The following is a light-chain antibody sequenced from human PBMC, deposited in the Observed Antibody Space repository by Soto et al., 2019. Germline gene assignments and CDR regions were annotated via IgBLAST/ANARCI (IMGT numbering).Light chain of an antibody. CDR2: DAS. CDR3: QQRSNWPLT. Sequence: EIVLTQSPATLSLSPGERATLSCRASQSVSSYLAWYQQKPGQAPRLLIYDASNRATGIPARFSGSGSGTDVTLTISSLEPEDFAVYYCQQRSNWPLTFGGVTKVEIK. J-gene: IGKJ4*01. CDR1: QSVSSY. V-gene: IGKV3-11*01.